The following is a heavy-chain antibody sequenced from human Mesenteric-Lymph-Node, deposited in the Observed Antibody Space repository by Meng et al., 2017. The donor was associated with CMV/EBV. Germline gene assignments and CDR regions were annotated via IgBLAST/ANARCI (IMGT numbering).Heavy chain of an antibody. V-gene: IGHV3-66*02. J-gene: IGHJ3*02. D-gene: IGHD6-6*01. CDR2: IYSGGST. Sequence: GGSLRLSCAASGFTVSSNYMSWVRQAPGKGLEWVSVIYSGGSTYYADSVKGRFTISRDNSKNTLYLQMNSLRAEDTAVYYCARDRIAARSDAFDIWGQGTMVTVSS. CDR1: GFTVSSNY. CDR3: ARDRIAARSDAFDI.